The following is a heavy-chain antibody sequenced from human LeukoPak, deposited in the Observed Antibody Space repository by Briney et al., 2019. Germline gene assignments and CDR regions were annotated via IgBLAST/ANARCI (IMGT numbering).Heavy chain of an antibody. CDR2: TYSGGST. CDR3: ARDYEARSAAGTIIGY. Sequence: GGSLRLSCAASGFTVSSNYMSWVRQAPGKGLEWVSVTYSGGSTYYADSVKGRFTISRDNSKNTLYLQMNSLRAEDTAVYYCARDYEARSAAGTIIGYWGQGTLVTVSS. CDR1: GFTVSSNY. J-gene: IGHJ4*02. V-gene: IGHV3-66*01. D-gene: IGHD6-13*01.